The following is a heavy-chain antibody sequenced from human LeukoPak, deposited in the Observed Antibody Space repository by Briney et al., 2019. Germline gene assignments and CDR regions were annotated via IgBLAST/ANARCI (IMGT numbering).Heavy chain of an antibody. V-gene: IGHV4-38-2*01. J-gene: IGHJ4*02. CDR1: GYSISSGYY. CDR3: ARTYSSGWYYFDY. D-gene: IGHD6-19*01. CDR2: IYHSGST. Sequence: PSETLSLTCAVSGYSISSGYYWGWIRQPPGKGLEWIGSIYHSGSTYYNPSLKRRVTISVDTSKNQFSLKLSSVTAADTAVYYCARTYSSGWYYFDYWGQGTLVTVSS.